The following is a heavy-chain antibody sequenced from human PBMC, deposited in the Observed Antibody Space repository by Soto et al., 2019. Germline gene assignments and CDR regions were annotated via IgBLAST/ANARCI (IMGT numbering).Heavy chain of an antibody. J-gene: IGHJ6*02. V-gene: IGHV1-18*03. Sequence: QVQLVQSRAEVKQPGASVKVSCKASSYTFTRSGISWVRQAPGQGPEWMGWISTYNGDTNYAQTFQGRVTMTTDTSTSTVYMELRSLRSDDMAVYYCAREGVAPYYYYGMDVWGQGTPVTVSS. CDR1: SYTFTRSG. CDR2: ISTYNGDT. D-gene: IGHD5-12*01. CDR3: AREGVAPYYYYGMDV.